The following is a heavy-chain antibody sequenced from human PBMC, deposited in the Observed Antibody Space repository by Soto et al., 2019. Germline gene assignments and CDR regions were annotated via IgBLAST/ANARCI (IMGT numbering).Heavy chain of an antibody. Sequence: QVQLQESGPGLVKPSETLSLTCTVSGGSLSSYFWSWIRQPPGKGREWIGYSYYTGSTNYNHSLKRRVTISGETSKTQCSLQLSSVTAADTALYYCASFNRYFDLWGRGTLVNFSS. CDR2: SYYTGST. CDR3: ASFNRYFDL. V-gene: IGHV4-59*01. CDR1: GGSLSSYF. J-gene: IGHJ2*01.